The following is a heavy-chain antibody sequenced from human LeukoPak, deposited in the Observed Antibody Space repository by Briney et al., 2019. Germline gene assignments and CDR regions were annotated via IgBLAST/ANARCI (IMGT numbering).Heavy chain of an antibody. V-gene: IGHV4-34*01. CDR1: GGSFSGYY. CDR3: ARRRAPRSTSQYYYYYMDV. CDR2: INHSGST. D-gene: IGHD2-2*01. Sequence: SETLSLTCAVYGGSFSGYYWSWIRQPPGKGLEWIGEINHSGSTNYNPSLKSRVTISVDTSKNQFSLKRSSVTAADTAVYYCARRRAPRSTSQYYYYYMDVWGKGTTVTVSS. J-gene: IGHJ6*03.